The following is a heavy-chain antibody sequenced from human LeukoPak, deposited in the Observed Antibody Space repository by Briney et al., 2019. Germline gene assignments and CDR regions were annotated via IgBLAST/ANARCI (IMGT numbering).Heavy chain of an antibody. J-gene: IGHJ4*02. V-gene: IGHV3-23*01. Sequence: GGSLRLSCAASGFTLSSYAMSWVREAPGKGLQRVSSISGSGGSTYYADSVNGRFTISRDNSKNTLYLQMNSLRAEDTAVYYCAKVLEYTTLDSSGYYSGFDYWGQGTLVTVSS. CDR3: AKVLEYTTLDSSGYYSGFDY. D-gene: IGHD3-22*01. CDR2: ISGSGGST. CDR1: GFTLSSYA.